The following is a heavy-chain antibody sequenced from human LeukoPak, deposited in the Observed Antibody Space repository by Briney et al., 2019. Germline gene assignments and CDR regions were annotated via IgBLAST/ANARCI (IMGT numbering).Heavy chain of an antibody. J-gene: IGHJ5*02. CDR2: INHSGST. CDR1: GGSFSGYY. V-gene: IGHV4-34*01. Sequence: SETLSLTCAVYGGSFSGYYWSWIRQPPGKGLEWIGEINHSGSTNYNPSLKSRVTISVDTSKNQFSLKLSSVTAADTAVYYCARGWDYDFWSGYYVGLNWFGPWGQGTLVTVSS. D-gene: IGHD3-3*01. CDR3: ARGWDYDFWSGYYVGLNWFGP.